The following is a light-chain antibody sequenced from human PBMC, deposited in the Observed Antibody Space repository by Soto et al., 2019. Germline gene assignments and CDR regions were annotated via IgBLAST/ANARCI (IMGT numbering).Light chain of an antibody. V-gene: IGLV1-44*01. CDR1: RSNIVSYS. Sequence: QSVLTQPPSASGTPGQRVTISCSGSRSNIVSYSVNWYQQLPGTAPKLLIYNNNQRPSGVPDRFSGSKSGTSASLTISGLQSEDEAAYYCAAWDVSLNGPVFGGGTQLTVL. J-gene: IGLJ2*01. CDR2: NNN. CDR3: AAWDVSLNGPV.